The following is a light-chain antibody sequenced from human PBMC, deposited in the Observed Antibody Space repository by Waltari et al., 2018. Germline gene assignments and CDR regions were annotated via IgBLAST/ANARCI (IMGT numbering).Light chain of an antibody. CDR1: QSIVSNY. Sequence: DIVLTQSPGTLSLSPGERATLSCRASQSIVSNYLAWYQQKPGQGPRCLIYDAATRVTCIPDRLSGSGSGTDFTLTISRLEPEDFAVYYCQQYGSSPTFGQGTKVEIK. J-gene: IGKJ1*01. CDR2: DAA. V-gene: IGKV3-20*01. CDR3: QQYGSSPT.